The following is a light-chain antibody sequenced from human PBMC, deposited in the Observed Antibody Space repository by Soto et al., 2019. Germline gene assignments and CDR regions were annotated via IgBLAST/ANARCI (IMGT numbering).Light chain of an antibody. CDR3: LQYDTYPVV. Sequence: DLQMTQSPSSLSASVGDRVTITCRASQGINNLLAWFQQKPGKAPQSLIYATSILQSGVPLRFAGGGSGTHFTLTISSLQPEDIATYYCLQYDTYPVVFGGGTNVEI. V-gene: IGKV1-16*01. CDR2: ATS. CDR1: QGINNL. J-gene: IGKJ4*01.